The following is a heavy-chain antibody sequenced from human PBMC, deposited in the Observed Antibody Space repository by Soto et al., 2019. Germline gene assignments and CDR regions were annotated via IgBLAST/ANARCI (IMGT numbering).Heavy chain of an antibody. CDR3: AKDIMTAMVTGAFDI. V-gene: IGHV3-9*01. CDR2: ISWNSGSI. D-gene: IGHD5-18*01. J-gene: IGHJ3*02. Sequence: GGSLRLSCAASGFTFDDYAMHWVRQAPGKGLEWVSGISWNSGSIDYADSVKGRFTISRDNAKNSLYLQMNSLRAEDTALYYCAKDIMTAMVTGAFDIWGQGTMVTVSS. CDR1: GFTFDDYA.